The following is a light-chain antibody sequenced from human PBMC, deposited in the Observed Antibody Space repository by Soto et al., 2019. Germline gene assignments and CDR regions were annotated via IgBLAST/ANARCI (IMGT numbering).Light chain of an antibody. Sequence: QSVLTQPPSVTGAPGQRVTISCSGSNSSIGAGHHVNWYQQFPGSAPKFLIYSNAARPSGVPDRFSGSKSGTSASLAITGLQAEDEADYYCQSFDSHVLGLLFGVGTKLTVL. CDR1: NSSIGAGHH. CDR2: SNA. J-gene: IGLJ2*01. V-gene: IGLV1-40*01. CDR3: QSFDSHVLGLL.